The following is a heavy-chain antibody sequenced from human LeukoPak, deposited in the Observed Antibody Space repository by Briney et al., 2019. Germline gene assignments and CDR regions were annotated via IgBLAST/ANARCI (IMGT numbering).Heavy chain of an antibody. CDR3: AKDKVSAMFDY. CDR1: GFTFSSYG. D-gene: IGHD5-18*01. Sequence: GGSLRLSCAASGFTFSSYGMHWVRQAPGKGLEWMAVISYDGSNKYYADSVKGRFTISRDNSKNTLYLQMNSLRAEDTAVYYCAKDKVSAMFDYWGQGTLVTVSS. V-gene: IGHV3-30*18. J-gene: IGHJ4*02. CDR2: ISYDGSNK.